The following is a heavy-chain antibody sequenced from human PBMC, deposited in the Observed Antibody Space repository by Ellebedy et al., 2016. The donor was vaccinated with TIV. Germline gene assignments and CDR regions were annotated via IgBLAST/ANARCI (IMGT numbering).Heavy chain of an antibody. J-gene: IGHJ4*02. D-gene: IGHD3-16*01. CDR2: IKYDGADK. CDR1: GFTFSVTW. Sequence: PGGSLRLSCAASGFTFSVTWMSRARQAPGKGLEWVARIKYDGADKDYVDSVKGRFTISRDNAKNSLYLQMNSLRVEDTAVYFCVRARNYALDSWGQGTLVTVAS. V-gene: IGHV3-7*01. CDR3: VRARNYALDS.